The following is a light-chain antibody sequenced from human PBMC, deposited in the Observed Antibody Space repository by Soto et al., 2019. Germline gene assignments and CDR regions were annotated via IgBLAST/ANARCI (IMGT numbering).Light chain of an antibody. CDR3: QQYNSYPWT. CDR2: RVS. Sequence: DIVMTQSPATLSVSPGERATLSCRASQSVSSDLAWYQQNPGQAPRLLISRVSTRAAGIPARFSGSGSGTEFTLIISSLQSEDFAIYYCQQYNSYPWTFGQGTKVEIK. V-gene: IGKV3-15*01. CDR1: QSVSSD. J-gene: IGKJ1*01.